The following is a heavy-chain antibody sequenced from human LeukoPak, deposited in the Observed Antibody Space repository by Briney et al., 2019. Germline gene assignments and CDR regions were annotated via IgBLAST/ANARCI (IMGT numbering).Heavy chain of an antibody. CDR3: ARLALPAAVGAFHI. CDR2: INTSGST. Sequence: PSETLSLTCTVSGGSPTSYYWSWIRPPAGKGLEYIGRINTSGSTNYNPSLKSRVTMSVDTSKNQFSLKLSSVTAADTAVYYCARLALPAAVGAFHIWGQGTMVIVSS. D-gene: IGHD2-2*01. J-gene: IGHJ3*02. CDR1: GGSPTSYY. V-gene: IGHV4-4*07.